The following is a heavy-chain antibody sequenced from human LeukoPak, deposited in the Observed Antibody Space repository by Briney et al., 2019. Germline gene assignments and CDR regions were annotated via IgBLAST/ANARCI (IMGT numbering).Heavy chain of an antibody. CDR2: IYYSGST. J-gene: IGHJ5*02. V-gene: IGHV4-59*01. CDR3: ARAPPSGWFDP. CDR1: GGSISSYY. Sequence: SETLSLTCTVSGGSISSYYWSWIRQPPGKGLEWSGYIYYSGSTNYNPSLKSRVTISVDTSKNQFSLKLSSVTAADTAVYYCARAPPSGWFDPWGQGTLVTVSS. D-gene: IGHD6-25*01.